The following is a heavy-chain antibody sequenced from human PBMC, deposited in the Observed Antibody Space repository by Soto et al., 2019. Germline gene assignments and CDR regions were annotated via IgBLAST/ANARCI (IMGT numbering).Heavy chain of an antibody. CDR3: ARGSYYYDSSGCYHY. D-gene: IGHD3-22*01. J-gene: IGHJ4*02. CDR1: GGSISSGGYY. V-gene: IGHV4-31*03. CDR2: IYYSGST. Sequence: SETLSLTCTVSGGSISSGGYYWSWIRQHPGKGLEWIGYIYYSGSTYYNPSLKSRVTISVDTSKNQFSLKLSSVTAADTAVYYCARGSYYYDSSGCYHYWGQGTXVTVSS.